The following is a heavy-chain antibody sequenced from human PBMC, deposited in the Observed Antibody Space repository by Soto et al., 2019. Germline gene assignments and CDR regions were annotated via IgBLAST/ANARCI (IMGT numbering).Heavy chain of an antibody. J-gene: IGHJ6*02. V-gene: IGHV3-7*03. CDR3: ARVLYLWPPDGMDV. CDR2: IKEDGSET. Sequence: EVQLVESGGGLVQPGGSLRLSCAASGSTFGKFWMSWVRQPPGKGLECVANIKEDGSETYYVDSVKGRFTISRDNARNSLFLQMNSPRVEDTAVYYCARVLYLWPPDGMDVWGQGTTVTVSS. D-gene: IGHD3-16*01. CDR1: GSTFGKFW.